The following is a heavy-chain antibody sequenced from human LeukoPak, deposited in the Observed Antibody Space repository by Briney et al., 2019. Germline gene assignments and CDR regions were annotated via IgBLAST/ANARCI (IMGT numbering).Heavy chain of an antibody. CDR2: INTDGSST. Sequence: GGSLRLSCAASGFTFSSYWMHWVRQAPGKGLVWVSRINTDGSSTNYADSVKGRFTISRDNAKNTLYLQMNSLRAEDTAVYYCATDRSSIAVRPHWGQGTQVTLSS. V-gene: IGHV3-74*01. J-gene: IGHJ4*02. D-gene: IGHD6-6*01. CDR3: ATDRSSIAVRPH. CDR1: GFTFSSYW.